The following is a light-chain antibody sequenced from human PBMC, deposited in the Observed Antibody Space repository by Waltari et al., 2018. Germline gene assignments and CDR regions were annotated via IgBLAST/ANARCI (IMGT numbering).Light chain of an antibody. CDR1: SSDVCGYNS. CDR2: DVT. CDR3: SSYTSSATLV. V-gene: IGLV2-14*01. Sequence: QSALTQPASVSGSPGQSIPLSCTGTSSDVCGYNSVSWSQQHPGKAPKVMIYDVTNRPSGVSNRFSGSKSGNAASLTISGLQAEDEADYYCSSYTSSATLVFGTGTKVTVL. J-gene: IGLJ1*01.